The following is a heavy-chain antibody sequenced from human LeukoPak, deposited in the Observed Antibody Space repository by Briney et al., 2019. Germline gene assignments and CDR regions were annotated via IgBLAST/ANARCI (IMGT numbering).Heavy chain of an antibody. Sequence: ASVKVSCKASGYTFACYYMHWVRQAPGQGLEWMGWINPNSGGTNYAQKFQGRVTMTRDTSISTAYMELSRLRSDDTAVYYCARGDGYNLWYFDYWGQGTLVTVSS. CDR3: ARGDGYNLWYFDY. CDR1: GYTFACYY. J-gene: IGHJ4*02. D-gene: IGHD5-24*01. CDR2: INPNSGGT. V-gene: IGHV1-2*02.